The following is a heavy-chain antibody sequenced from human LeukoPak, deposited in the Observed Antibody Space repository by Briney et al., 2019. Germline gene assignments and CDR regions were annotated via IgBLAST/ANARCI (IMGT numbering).Heavy chain of an antibody. CDR1: GFTFSSYD. J-gene: IGHJ3*02. V-gene: IGHV3-13*01. Sequence: GGSLRLSCAASGFTFSSYDMHWVRQATGKGLEWVSAIGTAGDTYYPGSVKGRFTISRENAKNSLYLQVNSLRAGDTAVYYCARDLAQGAFDIWGQGTMVTVSS. D-gene: IGHD3-16*01. CDR3: ARDLAQGAFDI. CDR2: IGTAGDT.